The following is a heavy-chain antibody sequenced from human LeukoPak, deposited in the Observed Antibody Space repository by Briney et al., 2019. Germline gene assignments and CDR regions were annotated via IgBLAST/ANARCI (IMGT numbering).Heavy chain of an antibody. CDR2: ISSSSNYI. CDR1: GFTFSSST. J-gene: IGHJ5*02. V-gene: IGHV3-21*01. Sequence: GGSLRLSCAASGFTFSSSTMNWVRQAPGKGREWVSSISSSSNYIYYADSVKGRFTISRDNAKNSLYLQMNSLRADDTAVYYCVRIPNSANFPNWFDPWGQGTLVTVSS. D-gene: IGHD4/OR15-4a*01. CDR3: VRIPNSANFPNWFDP.